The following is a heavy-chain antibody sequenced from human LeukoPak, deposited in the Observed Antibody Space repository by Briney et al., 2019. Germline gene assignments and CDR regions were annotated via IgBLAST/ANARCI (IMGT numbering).Heavy chain of an antibody. Sequence: ALVKVSCKASGYTFTGYYMHWVRQAPGQGLEWMGWINPNSGGTNYAQKFQGRVTMTRDTSISTAYMELSRLRSDDTAVYYCARPQQLVLDYAFDIWGQGTMVTVSS. CDR3: ARPQQLVLDYAFDI. V-gene: IGHV1-2*02. D-gene: IGHD6-13*01. CDR2: INPNSGGT. CDR1: GYTFTGYY. J-gene: IGHJ3*02.